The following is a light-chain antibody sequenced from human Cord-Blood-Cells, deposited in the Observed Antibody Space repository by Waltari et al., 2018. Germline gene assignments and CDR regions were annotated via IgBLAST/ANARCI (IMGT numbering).Light chain of an antibody. CDR2: EVS. CDR1: SSDVGSYNR. V-gene: IGLV2-18*02. Sequence: QSALTQPPSASGSPGQSVTISCTGTSSDVGSYNRVSWYQQPPGTAPKLMIYEVSNRPSGVPDRFSGSKSGNTASLTISGLQAEDEAYYYCSSYTSSSTVVFGGGTKLTVL. CDR3: SSYTSSSTVV. J-gene: IGLJ2*01.